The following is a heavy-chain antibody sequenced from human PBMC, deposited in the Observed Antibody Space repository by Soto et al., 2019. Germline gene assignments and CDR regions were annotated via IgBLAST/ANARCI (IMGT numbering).Heavy chain of an antibody. J-gene: IGHJ6*03. CDR3: ARGWSSTDYYYYMDV. CDR2: IYHSGST. CDR1: SGSISSSNW. V-gene: IGHV4-4*02. D-gene: IGHD2-2*01. Sequence: SETLSLTCAVSSGSISSSNWWSWVRQPPGKGLEWIGEIYHSGSTNYNPSLKSRVTISVDKSKNQFSLKLSSVTAADTAVYYCARGWSSTDYYYYMDVWGKGTTVTVSS.